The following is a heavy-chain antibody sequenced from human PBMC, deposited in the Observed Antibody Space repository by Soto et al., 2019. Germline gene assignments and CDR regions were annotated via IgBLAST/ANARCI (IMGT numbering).Heavy chain of an antibody. D-gene: IGHD4-17*01. J-gene: IGHJ4*02. V-gene: IGHV4-39*01. CDR1: GGSISSSSYY. CDR2: INYSVST. CDR3: ARHVLAPLPKPGTTVTTWARAYFDY. Sequence: QLQLQESGPGLVKPSETLSLTCTVSGGSISSSSYYWGWIRQPPGKGLELIGSINYSVSTYYNPSLKSRVTISVDTSKNQFSLKLSSVTAADTAVYYCARHVLAPLPKPGTTVTTWARAYFDYWGQGTLVTVSS.